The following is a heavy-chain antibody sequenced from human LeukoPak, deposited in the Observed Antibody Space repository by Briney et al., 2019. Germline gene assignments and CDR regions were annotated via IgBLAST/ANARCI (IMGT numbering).Heavy chain of an antibody. CDR3: ATSIAVAGSLRS. D-gene: IGHD6-19*01. Sequence: GGSLRLSCAASGFTLSSYWMSWVRQAPGKGLEWVANIKKDGSEKYYVDSVKGRFTISRDNAESSLYLQMSSLRAEDMAMYYCATSIAVAGSLRSWGQGTLVTVSS. CDR2: IKKDGSEK. J-gene: IGHJ5*02. CDR1: GFTLSSYW. V-gene: IGHV3-7*01.